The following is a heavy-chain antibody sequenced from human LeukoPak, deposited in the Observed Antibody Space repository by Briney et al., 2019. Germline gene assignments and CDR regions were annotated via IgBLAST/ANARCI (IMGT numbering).Heavy chain of an antibody. Sequence: ASVKVSCKASGYTFSGYYMHRVRQAPGQGLEWMVWINPNSGGTNYAQNFQGRVTATWDTSISTAYMELSRLRSDDTAVFYCARGGYCSGGSCSTDFDYWGQGTLVTVSS. J-gene: IGHJ4*02. V-gene: IGHV1-2*02. CDR1: GYTFSGYY. CDR3: ARGGYCSGGSCSTDFDY. D-gene: IGHD2-15*01. CDR2: INPNSGGT.